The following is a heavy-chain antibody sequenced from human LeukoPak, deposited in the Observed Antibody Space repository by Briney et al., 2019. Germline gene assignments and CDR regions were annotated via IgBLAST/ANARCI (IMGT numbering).Heavy chain of an antibody. Sequence: SETLSLTCTVSGDSISSSSYCWGWIRQAPGKRLEWIGSIYYSGSTYYNPSLKSRVTISVDTSKNHFSLKLSSVTAADTAVYHCARQHYDTSGYNDYWGQGTLVTVSS. D-gene: IGHD3-22*01. CDR1: GDSISSSSYC. J-gene: IGHJ4*02. CDR2: IYYSGST. V-gene: IGHV4-39*01. CDR3: ARQHYDTSGYNDY.